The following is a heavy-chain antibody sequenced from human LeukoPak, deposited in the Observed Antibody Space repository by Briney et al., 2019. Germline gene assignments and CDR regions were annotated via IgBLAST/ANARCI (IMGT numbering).Heavy chain of an antibody. CDR2: IDWDDDK. J-gene: IGHJ3*02. Sequence: ESGPALVKPTQTLTLTCTFSGFSLSTSGMCVSWIRQPPGKALEWLARIDWDDDKYYNTSLKTRLTIFKDTSKNQVVLTMTNMDPVDTATYYCARRVTMVGAFDIWGQGTMVTVSS. V-gene: IGHV2-70*11. CDR3: ARRVTMVGAFDI. CDR1: GFSLSTSGMC. D-gene: IGHD3-10*02.